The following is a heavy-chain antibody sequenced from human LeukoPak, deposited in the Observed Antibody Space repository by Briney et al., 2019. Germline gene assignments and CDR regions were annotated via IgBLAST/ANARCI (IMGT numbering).Heavy chain of an antibody. V-gene: IGHV3-9*01. CDR3: AKRADPDRYFDY. Sequence: GGSLRLSCAASGFTFSSYAMSWVRQAPGKGLEWVSGISWNSGSIGYADSVKGRFTISRDNAKNSLYLQMNSLRAEDTALYYCAKRADPDRYFDYWGQGTLVTVSS. CDR1: GFTFSSYA. CDR2: ISWNSGSI. J-gene: IGHJ4*02.